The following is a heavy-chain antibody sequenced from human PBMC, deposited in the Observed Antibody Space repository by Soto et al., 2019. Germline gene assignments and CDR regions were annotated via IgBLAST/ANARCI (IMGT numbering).Heavy chain of an antibody. J-gene: IGHJ5*02. CDR2: IDPNDGRT. CDR3: VRDRPHAWFDP. CDR1: GYTFTSYW. V-gene: IGHV1-46*01. Sequence: GASVKVCCKASGYTFTSYWIHWVRQAPGQGLEWVAMIDPNDGRTNYAQVLQGRITVTRHTSTSTVYMEISSLRSDDTAFYYCVRDRPHAWFDPWGQGTLVTVSS.